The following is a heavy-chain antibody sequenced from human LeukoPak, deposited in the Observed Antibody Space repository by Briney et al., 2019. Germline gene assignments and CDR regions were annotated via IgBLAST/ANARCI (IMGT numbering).Heavy chain of an antibody. CDR2: IYYSGNT. V-gene: IGHV4-39*07. CDR1: GGSISSTTYY. D-gene: IGHD6-13*01. J-gene: IGHJ4*02. Sequence: SETLSLTCIVSGGSISSTTYYWGWIRQPPGTRLEWIGSIYYSGNTYYNPSLKSRVTISVDTSKNQFSLKLSSVTAADTAVYYCARKGYSRTYYFDYWGQGTLVTVSS. CDR3: ARKGYSRTYYFDY.